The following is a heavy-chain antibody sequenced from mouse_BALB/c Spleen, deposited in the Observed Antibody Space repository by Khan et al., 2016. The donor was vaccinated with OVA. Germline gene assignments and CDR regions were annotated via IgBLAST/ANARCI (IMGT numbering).Heavy chain of an antibody. V-gene: IGHV14-3*02. CDR3: ARIKA. CDR1: GFNIKDTY. D-gene: IGHD1-3*01. J-gene: IGHJ2*01. Sequence: VQLQQPGAELVKPGASVKLSCTASGFNIKDTYMHWVKQRPEQGLEWIGRIDPANGNTKYDPKFQGKATITAETSSNTAYLQRSSLTAEDTAVYYCARIKAWGQGTTLTVSS. CDR2: IDPANGNT.